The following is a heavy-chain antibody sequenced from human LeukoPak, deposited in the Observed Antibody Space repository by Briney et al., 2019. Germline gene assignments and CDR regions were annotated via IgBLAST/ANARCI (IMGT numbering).Heavy chain of an antibody. CDR1: GDSISSGDYY. D-gene: IGHD6-13*01. J-gene: IGHJ4*02. V-gene: IGHV4-61*02. CDR2: ISSSGST. CDR3: ARGSGEGIAAANDY. Sequence: PSQTLSLTCTVSGDSISSGDYYWSWIRQPAGKGLEWIRRISSSGSTNYNPSLKSRVTISVDTSKNQFSLKLSSVTAADTAVYYCARGSGEGIAAANDYWGQGTLVTVSS.